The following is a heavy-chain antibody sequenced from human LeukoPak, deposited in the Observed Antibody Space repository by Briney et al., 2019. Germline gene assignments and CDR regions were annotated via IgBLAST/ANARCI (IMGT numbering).Heavy chain of an antibody. CDR1: GYTFTSYG. CDR2: ISAYNGNT. V-gene: IGHV1-18*01. J-gene: IGHJ4*02. D-gene: IGHD5-18*01. Sequence: EASVKVSCKASGYTFTSYGISWVRQAPGHGFEWMGWISAYNGNTNYAQKLQGRVTMTTDTSTSTAYMELRSLRSDDTAVYYCARASGEDTAFGLDYWGQGTLVTVSS. CDR3: ARASGEDTAFGLDY.